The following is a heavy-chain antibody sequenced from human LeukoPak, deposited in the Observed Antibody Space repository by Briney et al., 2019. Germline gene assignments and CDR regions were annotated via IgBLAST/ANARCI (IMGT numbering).Heavy chain of an antibody. CDR1: GGSISSSNW. CDR2: IYHSGST. CDR3: ARYPARMAAAGTGAFDI. Sequence: SETLSLTCAVSGGSISSSNWWSWVRQPPGKGLEWIGEIYHSGSTSYDPSLKSRVTISVDKSKNQFSLKLSSVTAADTAVYYCARYPARMAAAGTGAFDIWGQGTMVTVSS. J-gene: IGHJ3*02. V-gene: IGHV4-4*02. D-gene: IGHD6-13*01.